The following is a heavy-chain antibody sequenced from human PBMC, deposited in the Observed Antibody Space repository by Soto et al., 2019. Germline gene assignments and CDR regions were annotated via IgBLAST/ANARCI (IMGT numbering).Heavy chain of an antibody. D-gene: IGHD3-16*01. CDR3: VRILGLSNYDFDY. Sequence: KPGGSLRLSCAASGFIFSDYYMSWIRQAPGKGLEWVSYISRGGNTIFYADSVKGRFTISRDNAKNSLYLQMNSLRAEDTAVYYCVRILGLSNYDFDYWGQGTLVTVSS. CDR1: GFIFSDYY. V-gene: IGHV3-11*01. CDR2: ISRGGNTI. J-gene: IGHJ4*02.